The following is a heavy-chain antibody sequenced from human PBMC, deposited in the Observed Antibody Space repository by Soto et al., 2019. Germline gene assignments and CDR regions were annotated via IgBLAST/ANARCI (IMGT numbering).Heavy chain of an antibody. D-gene: IGHD5-12*01. J-gene: IGHJ4*02. V-gene: IGHV4-4*07. CDR3: AREGSYSAYNFAHGIQLWSFDF. CDR1: GGSINTFY. CDR2: IFSSGST. Sequence: SETLSLTCTVSGGSINTFYWSWVRQPAGKGLEWIGRIFSSGSTSFNPSLESRVAMSVDTSKNHFSLNLSSVTAADMAVYYCAREGSYSAYNFAHGIQLWSFDFWGKGALVTVSS.